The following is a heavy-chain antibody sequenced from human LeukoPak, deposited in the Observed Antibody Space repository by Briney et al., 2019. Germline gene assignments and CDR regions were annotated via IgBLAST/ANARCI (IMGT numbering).Heavy chain of an antibody. J-gene: IGHJ3*02. CDR3: ARRPGVGANVFPFDI. CDR2: INHSGST. V-gene: IGHV4-34*01. Sequence: SETLSLTCAVYGGSFSGYYWSWIRQPPGKGLEWIGEINHSGSTNYNPSLKSRVTISVDTPKNQFSLKLSSVTAADTAVYYCARRPGVGANVFPFDIWGQGTMVTVSS. D-gene: IGHD1-26*01. CDR1: GGSFSGYY.